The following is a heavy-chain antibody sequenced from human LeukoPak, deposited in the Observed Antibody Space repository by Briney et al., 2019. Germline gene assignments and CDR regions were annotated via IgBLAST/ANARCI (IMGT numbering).Heavy chain of an antibody. CDR3: AEYGSSYGWFDP. V-gene: IGHV4-59*08. D-gene: IGHD6-13*01. CDR1: GVSMSSYY. J-gene: IGHJ5*02. Sequence: SETLSLTCTVSGVSMSSYYWSWIRQPPGKGLEWIGYIHSSGSTNYNTSLESRVTISVDTSKNQFSLKLSSVTAADTAVYYRAEYGSSYGWFDPWGQGTLVTVSS. CDR2: IHSSGST.